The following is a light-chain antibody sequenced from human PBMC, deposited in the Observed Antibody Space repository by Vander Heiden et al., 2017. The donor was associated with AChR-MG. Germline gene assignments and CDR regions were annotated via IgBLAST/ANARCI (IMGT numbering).Light chain of an antibody. J-gene: IGKJ1*01. CDR3: QQYGSSQGWT. Sequence: TASTHSPGTLSLSPGESATLACRASQSVSSSYLAWYQQKPGQPPRRLLYGASSRATGIPDKFSGSRSGTDFTLTISSLEPEDFAVYYCQQYGSSQGWTFGQGTKVEIK. V-gene: IGKV3-20*01. CDR1: QSVSSSY. CDR2: GAS.